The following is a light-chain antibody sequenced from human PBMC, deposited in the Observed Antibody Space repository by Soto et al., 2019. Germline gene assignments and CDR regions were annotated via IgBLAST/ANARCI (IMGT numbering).Light chain of an antibody. J-gene: IGLJ2*01. Sequence: QSVLSQPPSASGTPGLGVTISCSGSSSNLRSNTVNWYQQVPGTAPKLLIYSNNQRPSGVPDRFSGSKSGTSASLAISGLQSEDEADYYCAAWDDSLNGPIFGGGTKLTVL. V-gene: IGLV1-44*01. CDR3: AAWDDSLNGPI. CDR1: SSNLRSNT. CDR2: SNN.